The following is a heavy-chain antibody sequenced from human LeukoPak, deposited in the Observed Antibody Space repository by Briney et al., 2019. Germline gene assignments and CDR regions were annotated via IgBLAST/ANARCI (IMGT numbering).Heavy chain of an antibody. D-gene: IGHD6-19*01. CDR2: ISSSSSTI. Sequence: GGSLRLSCAASGFTFSSYSMNWVRQAPGKGLEWVSYISSSSSTIYYADSVKGRFTISRDNAKNSLYLQMNSLRAEDTAVYYCAKDISDGYSSGDFDYWGQGTLVTVSS. J-gene: IGHJ4*02. CDR1: GFTFSSYS. V-gene: IGHV3-48*01. CDR3: AKDISDGYSSGDFDY.